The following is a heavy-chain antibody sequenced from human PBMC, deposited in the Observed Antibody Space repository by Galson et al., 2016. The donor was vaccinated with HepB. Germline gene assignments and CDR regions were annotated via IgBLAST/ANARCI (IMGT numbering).Heavy chain of an antibody. J-gene: IGHJ6*02. CDR2: VTHSGST. D-gene: IGHD2-2*01. Sequence: ETLSLTCAVYEGSFSGYYWSWIRQPPGKGLEWIGDVTHSGSTNYNPSLRSRVTISGDTSKNQFSLKLSSVTAADTAVYYCARLLVVAPSANSPYDMDVWGQGTTVTVSS. CDR3: ARLLVVAPSANSPYDMDV. CDR1: EGSFSGYY. V-gene: IGHV4-34*01.